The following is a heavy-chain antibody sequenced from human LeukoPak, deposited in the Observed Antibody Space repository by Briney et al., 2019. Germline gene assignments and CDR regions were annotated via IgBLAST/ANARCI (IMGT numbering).Heavy chain of an antibody. CDR2: ISSSGSTI. D-gene: IGHD3-10*01. CDR3: AGSPVLLWFGELTKVDY. Sequence: GGSLRLSCAASGFTFSSYEMNWVHQAPGKGLEWVSYISSSGSTIYYADSVKGRFTISRDNAKNSLYLQMNSLGAEDTAVYYCAGSPVLLWFGELTKVDYWGQGTLVTVSS. V-gene: IGHV3-48*03. J-gene: IGHJ4*02. CDR1: GFTFSSYE.